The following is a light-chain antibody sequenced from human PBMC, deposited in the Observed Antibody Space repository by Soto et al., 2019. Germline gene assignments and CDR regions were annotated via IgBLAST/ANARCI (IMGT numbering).Light chain of an antibody. CDR2: TNY. J-gene: IGLJ2*01. Sequence: QAVVTQPPSASGTPGQRVTISCSGSSSNIGSYPVNWYQHLPGTAPKLLIYTNYERPSGVPDRFSGSKSGTSASLAISGLQSEDEADYYCATWEDSLTVIFGGGTKLTGL. CDR1: SSNIGSYP. CDR3: ATWEDSLTVI. V-gene: IGLV1-44*01.